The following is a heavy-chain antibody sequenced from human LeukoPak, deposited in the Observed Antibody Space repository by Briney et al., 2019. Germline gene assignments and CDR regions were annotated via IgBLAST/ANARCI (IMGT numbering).Heavy chain of an antibody. CDR3: ARAPAWGYCSSTSCYGWFDP. Sequence: SVKVSCKASGGTFSSYAISWVRQAPGQGLEWMGGIIPIFGTANYAQKFQGRVTITADESTSTAYMELSSLRSEGTAVYYCARAPAWGYCSSTSCYGWFDPLGPGNPGHRLL. D-gene: IGHD2-2*01. CDR1: GGTFSSYA. CDR2: IIPIFGTA. J-gene: IGHJ5*02. V-gene: IGHV1-69*01.